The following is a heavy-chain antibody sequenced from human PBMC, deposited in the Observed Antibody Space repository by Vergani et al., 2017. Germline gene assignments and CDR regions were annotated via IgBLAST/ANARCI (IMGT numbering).Heavy chain of an antibody. CDR3: ARVGAGYDFWSGYAYYYYXMDV. CDR2: MNPNSGNT. V-gene: IGHV1-8*01. J-gene: IGHJ6*03. Sequence: QVQLVQSGAEVKKPGASVKVSCKASGYTFTSYDINWVRQATGQGLEWMGWMNPNSGNTGYAQKFQGRVTMTRNTSISTAYMELSSLRSEDTAVYYCARVGAGYDFWSGYAYYYYXMDVWGKGTTVTVSS. CDR1: GYTFTSYD. D-gene: IGHD3-3*01.